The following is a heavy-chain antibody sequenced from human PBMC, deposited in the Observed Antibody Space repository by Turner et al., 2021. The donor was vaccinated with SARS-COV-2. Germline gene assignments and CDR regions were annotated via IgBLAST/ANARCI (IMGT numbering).Heavy chain of an antibody. Sequence: VQLLESGGGVVHPGGSLRLSCAASRFTFSNYAMTWVRQAPGKGLEWVSTITSSGDATYYADSVKGRITISRDKSKNTLFLQMNSLRAEDTAVYYCAKDRGGSSWDLVPWGQGTLVTVSS. J-gene: IGHJ5*02. V-gene: IGHV3-23*01. D-gene: IGHD6-13*01. CDR2: ITSSGDAT. CDR3: AKDRGGSSWDLVP. CDR1: RFTFSNYA.